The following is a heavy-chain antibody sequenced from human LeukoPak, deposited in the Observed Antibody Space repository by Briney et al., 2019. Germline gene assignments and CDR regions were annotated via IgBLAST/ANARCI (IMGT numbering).Heavy chain of an antibody. CDR3: ARQVALYYMDV. D-gene: IGHD5-12*01. CDR2: IYTSGST. CDR1: GGSISSYY. Sequence: SETLSLTCTVSGGSISSYYWSWNRQPPGKGLEWIGYIYTSGSTNYNPSLKSRVTISVDTSKNQFSLKLSSVTAADTAVYYCARQVALYYMDVWGKGTTVTVSS. V-gene: IGHV4-4*09. J-gene: IGHJ6*03.